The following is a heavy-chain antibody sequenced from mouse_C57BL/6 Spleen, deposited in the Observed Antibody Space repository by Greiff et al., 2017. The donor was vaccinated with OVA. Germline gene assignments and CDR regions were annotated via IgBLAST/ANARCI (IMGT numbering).Heavy chain of an antibody. J-gene: IGHJ2*01. CDR2: INPNNGGT. CDR3: ARSRYYYGSGAY. D-gene: IGHD1-1*01. Sequence: EVQLQQSGPELVKPGASVKISCKASGYTFTDYYMNWVKQSHGKSLEWIGDINPNNGGTSYNQKFKGKATLTVDKSSSTAYMELRSLTSEDSAVYYFARSRYYYGSGAYWGQGTTLTVSS. CDR1: GYTFTDYY. V-gene: IGHV1-26*01.